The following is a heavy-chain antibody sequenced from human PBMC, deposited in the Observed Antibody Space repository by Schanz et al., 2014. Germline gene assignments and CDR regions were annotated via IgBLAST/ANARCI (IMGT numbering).Heavy chain of an antibody. CDR3: VKSPYTVAY. J-gene: IGHJ4*02. V-gene: IGHV3-30*02. CDR2: IRYDGSSK. Sequence: QVQLVESGGGVVQPGGSLRLSCAASGFTFSSYSMHWVRQAPGKGLEWVAFIRYDGSSKYYADSVRGRFTISRDNSENTLFLEMNSLRLEDTAVYYCVKSPYTVAYWGQGTLVTVSS. CDR1: GFTFSSYS. D-gene: IGHD3-16*01.